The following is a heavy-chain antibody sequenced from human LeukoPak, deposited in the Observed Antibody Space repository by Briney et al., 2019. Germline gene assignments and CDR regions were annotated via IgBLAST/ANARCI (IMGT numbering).Heavy chain of an antibody. V-gene: IGHV4-4*09. CDR2: IYSSGST. Sequence: SETLSLTCTVSGASITNSYWNWVRQPPGKGLEWIGYIYSSGSTNYNPSLKSRVTISLDASKSQFSLKLTSVTAADTAVYYCANSYDGKIVPLDNWGQGALVAVSS. J-gene: IGHJ4*02. CDR3: ANSYDGKIVPLDN. CDR1: GASITNSY. D-gene: IGHD4-23*01.